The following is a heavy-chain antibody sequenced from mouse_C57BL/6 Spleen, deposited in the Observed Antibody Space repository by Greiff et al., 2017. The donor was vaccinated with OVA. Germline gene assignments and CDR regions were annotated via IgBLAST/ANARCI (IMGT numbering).Heavy chain of an antibody. Sequence: QVQLQQSGAELAKPGASVKLSCKASGYTFTSYWMHWVKQRPGQGLEWIGYINPSSGYTKYNQKFKDKATLTADKSSSTAYMQLSSLTYEDSAVYYGARYYSNYGGAMDYWGQGTSVTVSS. V-gene: IGHV1-7*01. J-gene: IGHJ4*01. CDR3: ARYYSNYGGAMDY. CDR2: INPSSGYT. D-gene: IGHD2-5*01. CDR1: GYTFTSYW.